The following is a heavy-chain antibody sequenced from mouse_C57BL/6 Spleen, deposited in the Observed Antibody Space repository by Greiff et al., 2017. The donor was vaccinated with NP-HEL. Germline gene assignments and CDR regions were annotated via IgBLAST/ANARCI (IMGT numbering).Heavy chain of an antibody. CDR1: GYTFTSYW. D-gene: IGHD1-1*01. CDR2: IDPSDSYT. J-gene: IGHJ2*01. V-gene: IGHV1-69*01. Sequence: QVQLQQPGAELVMPGASVKLSCKASGYTFTSYWMHWVKQRPGQGLEWIGEIDPSDSYTNYNQKFKGKSTLTVDKSSSTAYMQLSSLTSEDSAVYYCARGTLLLVDYWGQGTTLTVSS. CDR3: ARGTLLLVDY.